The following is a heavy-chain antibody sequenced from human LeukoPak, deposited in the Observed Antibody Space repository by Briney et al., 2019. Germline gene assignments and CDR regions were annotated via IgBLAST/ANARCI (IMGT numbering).Heavy chain of an antibody. CDR3: ARAGEDIVVVVAASPNHFDY. D-gene: IGHD2-15*01. CDR1: GYTFTSYD. Sequence: ASVKVSCKASGYTFTSYDINWVRQATGQGLEWMGWMNPNSGNTGYAQKFQGRVTMTRNTSISTAYMELSSLRSEDTAVYYCARAGEDIVVVVAASPNHFDYWGQGTLVTVSS. J-gene: IGHJ4*02. CDR2: MNPNSGNT. V-gene: IGHV1-8*01.